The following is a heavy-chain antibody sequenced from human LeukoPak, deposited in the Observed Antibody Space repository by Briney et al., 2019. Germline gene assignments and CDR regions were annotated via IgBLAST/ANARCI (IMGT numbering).Heavy chain of an antibody. CDR1: GVSISSGDYY. CDR3: ARAEQWLVLAYFDY. D-gene: IGHD6-19*01. V-gene: IGHV4-30-4*01. CDR2: IYYSGST. Sequence: PSETLSLTCTVSGVSISSGDYYWSWIRQPPGKGLEWIGYIYYSGSTYYNPSLKSRVTISVDTSKNQFSLKLSSVTAADTAVYYCARAEQWLVLAYFDYWGQGTLVTVSS. J-gene: IGHJ4*02.